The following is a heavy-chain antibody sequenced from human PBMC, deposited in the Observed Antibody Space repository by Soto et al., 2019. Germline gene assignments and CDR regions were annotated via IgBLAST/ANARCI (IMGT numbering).Heavy chain of an antibody. CDR2: ISSSSSYT. CDR3: ETNLHYGDPYWFDP. D-gene: IGHD4-17*01. CDR1: GFTFGDYY. J-gene: IGHJ5*02. Sequence: GGSLRLSCAASGFTFGDYYMSWIRQAPGKGLEWVSYISSSSSYTNYADSVKGRFTISRDNAKNSLYLQMNSLRAEDTAVYYCETNLHYGDPYWFDPWGQGTLVTVSS. V-gene: IGHV3-11*03.